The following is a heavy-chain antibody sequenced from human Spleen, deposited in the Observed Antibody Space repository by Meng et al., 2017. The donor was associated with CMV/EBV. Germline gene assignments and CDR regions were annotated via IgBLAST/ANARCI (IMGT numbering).Heavy chain of an antibody. D-gene: IGHD5-18*01. Sequence: GGSLRLSCAASGFTFSSYEMNWVRQAPGKGLEWVSYISSSGSTIYYADSVKGRFTISRDNAKNSLYLQMNSLRAEDTAVYYCARDNVDTAMVRLTYYYYYNGMDVWGQGTTVTVSS. CDR2: ISSSGSTI. V-gene: IGHV3-48*03. CDR3: ARDNVDTAMVRLTYYYYYNGMDV. CDR1: GFTFSSYE. J-gene: IGHJ6*02.